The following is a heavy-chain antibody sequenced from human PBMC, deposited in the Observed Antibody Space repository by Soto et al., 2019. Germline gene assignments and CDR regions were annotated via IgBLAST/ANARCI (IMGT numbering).Heavy chain of an antibody. CDR2: ISAYNGNT. V-gene: IGHV1-18*01. J-gene: IGHJ3*02. D-gene: IGHD6-19*01. Sequence: ASVKVSCKASGYTFTSYGISWVRQAPGQGLEWMGWISAYNGNTNYAQKLQGRVTMTTDTSTSTAYMELRSLRSDDTAVYYCARDTAVAGIDYAFDIWGKGTTVTVSS. CDR3: ARDTAVAGIDYAFDI. CDR1: GYTFTSYG.